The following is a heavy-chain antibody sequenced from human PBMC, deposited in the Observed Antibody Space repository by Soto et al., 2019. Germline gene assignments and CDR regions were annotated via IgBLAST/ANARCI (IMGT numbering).Heavy chain of an antibody. CDR3: TRVGATWMDV. D-gene: IGHD1-26*01. CDR1: GFTFSAYW. J-gene: IGHJ6*02. CDR2: IRYDGVGA. V-gene: IGHV3-74*01. Sequence: VQLVESGGGLVQPGGSLRLSCAASGFTFSAYWMHWVRQAPGKGLEWVSSIRYDGVGANYADSVQGRFSISRDNVKQRLYLEMNSLRPDDTAVYYCTRVGATWMDVWGQGTKVTVS.